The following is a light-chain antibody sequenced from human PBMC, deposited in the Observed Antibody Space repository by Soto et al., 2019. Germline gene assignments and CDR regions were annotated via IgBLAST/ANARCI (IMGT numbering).Light chain of an antibody. V-gene: IGKV1-27*01. CDR3: QKYNSAPGT. Sequence: DIQMTQSPSSLSASVGDRVTITCRASQGISNYLAWYQRKPGKVPELLIYAASNLQSGIPSRFSGSGSGTDFTLPISSMQHEDVAADYSQKYNSAPGTFGQGSRVEIK. J-gene: IGKJ1*01. CDR2: AAS. CDR1: QGISNY.